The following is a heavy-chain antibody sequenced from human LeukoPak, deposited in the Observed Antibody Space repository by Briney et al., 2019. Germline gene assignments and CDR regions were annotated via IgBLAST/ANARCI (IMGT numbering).Heavy chain of an antibody. CDR1: GYTFTSYD. CDR2: MNPNSGNT. J-gene: IGHJ4*02. Sequence: ASVKVSCKASGYTFTSYDINWVRQATGQGLEWMGWMNPNSGNTGYAQKFQGRVTMTTDTTTSTAYMELRGLRSGDTAVYYCARDRQLQWFGEFNIDFDYWGQGTLVTVSS. D-gene: IGHD3-10*01. V-gene: IGHV1-8*01. CDR3: ARDRQLQWFGEFNIDFDY.